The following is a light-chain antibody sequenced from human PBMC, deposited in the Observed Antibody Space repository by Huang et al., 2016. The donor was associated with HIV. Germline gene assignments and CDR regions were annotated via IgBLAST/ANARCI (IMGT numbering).Light chain of an antibody. V-gene: IGKV1-27*01. J-gene: IGKJ3*01. Sequence: DIQMTQSPSSLSASVGDRVTISCLASQGIANHLAWYQQRPGKAPKLLSYAASALQSGVPSRFSGSGSGTEFALTISSLQPEDVATYFCQKYNSAPRTFGPGTKVEIK. CDR2: AAS. CDR1: QGIANH. CDR3: QKYNSAPRT.